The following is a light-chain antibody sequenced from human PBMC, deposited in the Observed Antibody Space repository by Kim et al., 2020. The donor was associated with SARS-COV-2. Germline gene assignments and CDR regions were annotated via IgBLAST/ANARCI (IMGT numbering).Light chain of an antibody. V-gene: IGLV2-14*03. CDR2: DVS. Sequence: SITIHCTGTSSDVGGYNYVSWYQQHPGKAPKLMIYDVSNRPSGVSNRFSGSKSGNTASLTISGLQAEDEADYYCSSYTSSSTLEGVFGTGTKVTVL. J-gene: IGLJ1*01. CDR3: SSYTSSSTLEGV. CDR1: SSDVGGYNY.